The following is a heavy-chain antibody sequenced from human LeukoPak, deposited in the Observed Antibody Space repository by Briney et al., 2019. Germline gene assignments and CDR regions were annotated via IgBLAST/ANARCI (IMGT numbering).Heavy chain of an antibody. J-gene: IGHJ4*02. CDR2: ISYDGSNK. Sequence: GGSLRLSCAASGSTFSSYAMHWVRQAPGKGLEWVAVISYDGSNKYYADSVKGRFTISRDNSENTLYLQMNSLRAEDTAVYYCARDGFGVVIEGLSYWGQGTLVTVSS. V-gene: IGHV3-30-3*01. CDR1: GSTFSSYA. CDR3: ARDGFGVVIEGLSY. D-gene: IGHD3-3*01.